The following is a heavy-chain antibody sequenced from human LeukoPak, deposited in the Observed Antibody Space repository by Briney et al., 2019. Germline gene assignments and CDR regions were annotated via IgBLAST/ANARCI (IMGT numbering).Heavy chain of an antibody. CDR3: ARGFGHP. J-gene: IGHJ5*02. Sequence: SETLSLTCTVSRGSISGSIRSYYWSWFRQPAGKGLEWIGRVYTSGTTNSNPSLKSRVTMSIDTSKNQFSLKLTSVIAADTAVYYCARGFGHPWGQGTLVTVSS. CDR1: RGSISGSIRSYY. D-gene: IGHD3-10*01. V-gene: IGHV4-4*07. CDR2: VYTSGTT.